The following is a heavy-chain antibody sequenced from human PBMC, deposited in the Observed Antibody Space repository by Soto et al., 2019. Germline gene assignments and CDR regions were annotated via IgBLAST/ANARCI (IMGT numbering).Heavy chain of an antibody. V-gene: IGHV4-59*08. CDR3: ARHPSMVRGVGSWFDP. D-gene: IGHD3-10*01. CDR2: IYYSGCT. Sequence: QVQLQESGPGLVKPSETLSLTSTVSGGSISSYYWSWIRQPPGKGPEWIGYIYYSGCTNYNPSFKRRFTISVDTSQNQFSLKLSSETAADTAVYYCARHPSMVRGVGSWFDPWVQGTLVTVSS. J-gene: IGHJ5*02. CDR1: GGSISSYY.